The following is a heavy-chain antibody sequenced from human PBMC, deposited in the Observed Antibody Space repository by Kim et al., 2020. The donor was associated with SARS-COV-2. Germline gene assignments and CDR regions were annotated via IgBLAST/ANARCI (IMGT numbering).Heavy chain of an antibody. CDR3: ARGRGSYYYYFDY. D-gene: IGHD1-26*01. V-gene: IGHV3-21*01. J-gene: IGHJ4*02. Sequence: YSDAVKGRFTVSRDNASNSLYLQMNSLRAEDTAVYYCARGRGSYYYYFDYWGQGTLVTVSS.